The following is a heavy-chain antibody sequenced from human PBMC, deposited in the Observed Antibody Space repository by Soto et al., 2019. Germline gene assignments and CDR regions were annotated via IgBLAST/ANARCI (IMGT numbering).Heavy chain of an antibody. CDR1: GGSISSSSYY. V-gene: IGHV4-39*01. J-gene: IGHJ2*01. CDR2: IYYSGST. Sequence: QLQLQESGPGLVKPSETLSLTCTVSGGSISSSSYYWGWIRQPPGKGLEWIGSIYYSGSTYYNPSLKSRVTISVDTSKNQFSLKLSSVTAADTAVYYCARGYCSGGSCYARYFDLWGRGTLVTVSS. CDR3: ARGYCSGGSCYARYFDL. D-gene: IGHD2-15*01.